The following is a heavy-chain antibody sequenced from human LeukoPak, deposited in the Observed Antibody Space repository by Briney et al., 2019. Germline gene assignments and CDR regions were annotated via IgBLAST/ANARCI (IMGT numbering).Heavy chain of an antibody. CDR2: ISGSGGNT. Sequence: PGGSLRLSCAASAFTFSSYAMSWVRQAPGKGLEWVSAISGSGGNTYYADSVKGRFTISRDNSKDTLYLQMNSLRAEDTAVYYCAKVTCSGGNCWPHYYYGIDVWGQGTTVTVSS. CDR3: AKVTCSGGNCWPHYYYGIDV. V-gene: IGHV3-23*01. CDR1: AFTFSSYA. J-gene: IGHJ6*02. D-gene: IGHD2-15*01.